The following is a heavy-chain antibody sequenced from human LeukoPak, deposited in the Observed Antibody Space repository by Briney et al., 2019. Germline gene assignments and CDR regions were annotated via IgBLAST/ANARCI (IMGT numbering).Heavy chain of an antibody. J-gene: IGHJ5*02. V-gene: IGHV4-38-2*01. CDR2: IYHSGST. CDR1: GYSISSGYY. Sequence: SETLSLTCAVSGYSISSGYYWGWIRQPPGKGLEWIGSIYHSGSTYYNPSLKSRVTISVDTSKNQFSLKLSSVTAADTAEYYCARRGYDFWSGYDRDWFDPWGQGTLVTVSS. D-gene: IGHD3-3*01. CDR3: ARRGYDFWSGYDRDWFDP.